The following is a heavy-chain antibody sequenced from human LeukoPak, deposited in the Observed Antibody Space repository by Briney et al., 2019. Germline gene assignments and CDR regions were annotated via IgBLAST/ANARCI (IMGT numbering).Heavy chain of an antibody. CDR1: GFIFGHYV. Sequence: PGGSLRLSCTASGFIFGHYVMTWVRQAPGKGLEWVSSIHNGGGETYYADSVKGRFTISRDNSKNTLYLQMNSLRAEDTAVYYCARGNYDFWSGYSWFDPWGQGTLVTVSS. CDR2: IHNGGGET. J-gene: IGHJ5*02. D-gene: IGHD3-3*01. V-gene: IGHV3-23*01. CDR3: ARGNYDFWSGYSWFDP.